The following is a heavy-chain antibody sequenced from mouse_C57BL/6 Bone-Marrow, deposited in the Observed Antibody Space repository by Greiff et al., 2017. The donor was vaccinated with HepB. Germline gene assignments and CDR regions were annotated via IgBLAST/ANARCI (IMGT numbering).Heavy chain of an antibody. V-gene: IGHV1-81*01. J-gene: IGHJ3*01. CDR1: GYTFTSYG. D-gene: IGHD2-2*01. CDR3: AIMVTTDGLWFAY. Sequence: QVQLQHSGAELARPGASVKLSCKASGYTFTSYGISWVKQRTGQGLEWIGEIYPRSGNTYYNEKFKGKATLTADKSSSTAYMELRSLTSEDSAVYFCAIMVTTDGLWFAYWGQGTLVTVSA. CDR2: IYPRSGNT.